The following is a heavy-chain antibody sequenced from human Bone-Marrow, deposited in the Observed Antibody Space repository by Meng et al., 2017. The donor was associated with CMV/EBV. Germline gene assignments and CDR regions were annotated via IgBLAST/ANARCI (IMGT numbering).Heavy chain of an antibody. V-gene: IGHV3-49*04. CDR3: ASCRSDLSADY. J-gene: IGHJ4*02. CDR2: IRSKAYGGTT. D-gene: IGHD2-15*01. Sequence: GESLKISCPAFGFTFGDYPMSWVRQAPGKGLEWVGFIRSKAYGGTTEYAASVKGRFTISRDDSKSIAYLQMNSLKTEDTAVYYCASCRSDLSADYWGQGTLVTVSS. CDR1: GFTFGDYP.